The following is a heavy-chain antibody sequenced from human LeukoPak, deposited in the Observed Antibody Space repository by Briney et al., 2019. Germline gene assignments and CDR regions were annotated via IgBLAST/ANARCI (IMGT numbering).Heavy chain of an antibody. CDR3: ARDVRFLEYTFDY. V-gene: IGHV1-2*02. CDR2: INPNSGGT. J-gene: IGHJ4*02. Sequence: ASVKVSCKASGYTFTVYYMHWVRQAPGQGLEWMGWINPNSGGTNYAQKFQGRVTMTRDTSISTAYMELSRLRSDDTAVYYCARDVRFLEYTFDYWGQGTLVTVSS. D-gene: IGHD3-3*01. CDR1: GYTFTVYY.